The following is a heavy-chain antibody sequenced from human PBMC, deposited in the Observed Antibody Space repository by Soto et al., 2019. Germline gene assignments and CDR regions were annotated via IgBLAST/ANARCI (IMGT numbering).Heavy chain of an antibody. CDR1: GFSLSTSGVG. J-gene: IGHJ5*02. V-gene: IGHV2-5*02. Sequence: GPGPTLVNPTQTLTLTCTFSGFSLSTSGVGVGWIRQPPGKALEWLALIYWDDDKRYSPSLKSRLIITKDTSKNQVVLTMTNMDPVDTATYYCAHLSNRMYSSSWYPRPGFDPWGQGTLVTVSS. CDR3: AHLSNRMYSSSWYPRPGFDP. D-gene: IGHD6-13*01. CDR2: IYWDDDK.